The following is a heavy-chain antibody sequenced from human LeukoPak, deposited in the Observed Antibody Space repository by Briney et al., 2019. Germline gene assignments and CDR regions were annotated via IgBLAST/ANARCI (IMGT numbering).Heavy chain of an antibody. CDR1: GGSFSGYY. CDR3: ARQAYTSALLWFGARDYYYYYMDV. D-gene: IGHD3-10*01. V-gene: IGHV4-34*01. Sequence: SETLSLTSAVYGGSFSGYYWSWIRQPPGKGLEWIGEINHGGSTNYNPSLKSRVTISVDTSKNQFSLKLSSVTAADTAVYYCARQAYTSALLWFGARDYYYYYMDVWGKGTTVTISS. CDR2: INHGGST. J-gene: IGHJ6*03.